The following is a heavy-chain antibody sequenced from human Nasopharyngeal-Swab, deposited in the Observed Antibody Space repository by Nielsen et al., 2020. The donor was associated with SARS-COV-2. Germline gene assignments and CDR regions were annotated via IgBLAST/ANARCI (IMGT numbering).Heavy chain of an antibody. D-gene: IGHD5-12*01. CDR1: GFTFSSYT. CDR2: ISYDASDK. J-gene: IGHJ6*02. CDR3: AKDRDSGDDSDDYYYYYGMDV. Sequence: GESLKISCAASGFTFSSYTIHWVRQAPGKGLEWVAVISYDASDKYYADSVKGRFTLSRDNSKNTVNLQMNSLRVEDTAIYYCAKDRDSGDDSDDYYYYYGMDVWGQGTTVTVFS. V-gene: IGHV3-30*04.